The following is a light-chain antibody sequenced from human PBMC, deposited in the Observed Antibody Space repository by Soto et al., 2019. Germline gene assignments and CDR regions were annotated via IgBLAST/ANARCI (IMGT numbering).Light chain of an antibody. CDR3: TSYTSSSTQV. J-gene: IGLJ1*01. CDR1: SSDVGGYDY. CDR2: EVT. V-gene: IGLV2-14*01. Sequence: QSVLTQPASVSGSPGKSITISCTGTSSDVGGYDYASWYQQHPGTAPRLIIFEVTNRPSGVSNRFSGSKSGNTASLTISGLQAEDEADYYCTSYTSSSTQVFGTGTKVTVL.